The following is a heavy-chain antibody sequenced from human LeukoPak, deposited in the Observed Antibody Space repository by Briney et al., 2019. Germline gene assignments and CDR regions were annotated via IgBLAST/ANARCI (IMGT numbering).Heavy chain of an antibody. J-gene: IGHJ4*02. Sequence: GGSLRLSCAASGFSLGNFWMSWVRQAAGRGLKWVASMKGDASLIYYVDSVKGRFTISRDNARNSLYMQMNSLRVEDTAVYYCARLFGGVTTFDYWGQGALVTVSS. CDR2: MKGDASLI. CDR1: GFSLGNFW. CDR3: ARLFGGVTTFDY. D-gene: IGHD2-8*02. V-gene: IGHV3-7*01.